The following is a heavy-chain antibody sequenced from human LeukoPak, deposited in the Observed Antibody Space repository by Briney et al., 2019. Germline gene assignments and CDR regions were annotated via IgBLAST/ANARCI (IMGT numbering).Heavy chain of an antibody. CDR2: INPSGGST. D-gene: IGHD1-26*01. V-gene: IGHV1-46*01. J-gene: IGHJ2*01. CDR1: GYTFTSYY. Sequence: ASVKVSCKASGYTFTSYYMHWVRQAPGQGLEWMGIINPSGGSTSYAQKFQGRVTMTRDTSTSTVYMELSSLRSEDTAVYYCARDRDSGSYPRRLRHWYFDLWGRGTLVTVSS. CDR3: ARDRDSGSYPRRLRHWYFDL.